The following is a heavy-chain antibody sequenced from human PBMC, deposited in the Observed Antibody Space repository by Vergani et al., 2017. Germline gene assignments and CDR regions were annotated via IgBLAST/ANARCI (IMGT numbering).Heavy chain of an antibody. CDR1: GYTFTSYG. V-gene: IGHV1-18*01. J-gene: IGHJ4*02. Sequence: QVQLVQSGAEVKKPGASVKVSCKASGYTFTSYGISWVRQAPGQGLEWMGLISAYNGNTNYAQKIQGRVTMTTDTSTSTAYMELSSRRSEDTAVYYCTRGWYYDSIAYLAYWGQGTLVTVSS. D-gene: IGHD3-22*01. CDR3: TRGWYYDSIAYLAY. CDR2: ISAYNGNT.